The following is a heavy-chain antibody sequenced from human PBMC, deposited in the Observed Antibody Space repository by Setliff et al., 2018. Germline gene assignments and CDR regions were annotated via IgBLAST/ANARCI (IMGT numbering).Heavy chain of an antibody. CDR2: VYSTGTT. J-gene: IGHJ4*02. V-gene: IGHV4-4*08. Sequence: SETLSLTCTVSGGSLRNNFWNWIRQPPGKGPEWIGYVYSTGTTTYNPLLKSRATMSVDTSRNNFSLRLTSVTAADTAVYYCARGGSTIASRPDLVYFDSWGRGALVTVSS. CDR3: ARGGSTIASRPDLVYFDS. D-gene: IGHD6-6*01. CDR1: GGSLRNNF.